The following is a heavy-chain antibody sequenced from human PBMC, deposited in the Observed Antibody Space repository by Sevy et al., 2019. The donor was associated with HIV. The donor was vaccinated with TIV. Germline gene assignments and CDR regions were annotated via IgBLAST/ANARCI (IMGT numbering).Heavy chain of an antibody. J-gene: IGHJ5*02. V-gene: IGHV4-59*01. CDR1: GGPISSYY. CDR2: IHYSGST. D-gene: IGHD5-12*01. CDR3: ARAPPVRSGDDSLNWLDP. Sequence: SDTLSLTCSVSGGPISSYYWSWIRQPPGKRLEWIGYIHYSGSTNYNPSLNSRLTISVDTSKNQFSLRLTSVTAADTAVYYCARAPPVRSGDDSLNWLDPWGQGILVTVSS.